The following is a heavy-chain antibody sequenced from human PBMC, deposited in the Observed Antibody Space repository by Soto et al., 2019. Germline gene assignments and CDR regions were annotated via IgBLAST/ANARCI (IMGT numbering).Heavy chain of an antibody. Sequence: GGSLRLSCAASGFTFDDYAMHWVRQAPGKGLEWVSGISWNSGSIGYADSVKGRFTISRDNAKNSLYLQMNSLRAEDTALYYCAKDMRCQGICAIVVVPAASSDAFDIWGQGTMVTVSS. CDR3: AKDMRCQGICAIVVVPAASSDAFDI. D-gene: IGHD2-2*01. J-gene: IGHJ3*02. V-gene: IGHV3-9*01. CDR1: GFTFDDYA. CDR2: ISWNSGSI.